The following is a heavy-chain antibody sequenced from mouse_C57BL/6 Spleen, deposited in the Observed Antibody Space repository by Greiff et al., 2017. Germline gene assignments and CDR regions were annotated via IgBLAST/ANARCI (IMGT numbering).Heavy chain of an antibody. D-gene: IGHD2-4*01. CDR1: GYTFTSYW. CDR2: IYPGSGST. V-gene: IGHV1-55*01. J-gene: IGHJ3*01. CDR3: ARGRPYDYDLAY. Sequence: QVQLQQPGAELVKPGASVKMSCKASGYTFTSYWITWVKQRPGQGLEWIGDIYPGSGSTNYNEKFKSKATLTVDTSSSTAYMQLSRLASEDSAVYYCARGRPYDYDLAYWGQGTLVTVSA.